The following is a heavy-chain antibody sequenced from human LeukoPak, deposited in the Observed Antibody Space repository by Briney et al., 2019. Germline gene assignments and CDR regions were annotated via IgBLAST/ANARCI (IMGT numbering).Heavy chain of an antibody. CDR1: GFTLITYS. Sequence: GGSLRLSCVASGFTLITYSINWVRQAPGKGQEWVSSISANTSYIYYADSVKGRFTISRDNARNSLYLQMSNLRAEDTAVYYCAREEMGGTARSGALYWGQGTLVTVSS. D-gene: IGHD5-24*01. CDR2: ISANTSYI. J-gene: IGHJ4*02. CDR3: AREEMGGTARSGALY. V-gene: IGHV3-21*01.